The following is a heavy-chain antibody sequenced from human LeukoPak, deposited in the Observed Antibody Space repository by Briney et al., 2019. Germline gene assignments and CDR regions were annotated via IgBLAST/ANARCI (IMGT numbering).Heavy chain of an antibody. CDR2: ISYDGSNK. J-gene: IGHJ4*02. D-gene: IGHD2-2*01. V-gene: IGHV3-30*04. CDR3: ARTGCSSTSCYVGFDY. CDR1: GFTFSSYA. Sequence: GGSLRLSCAASGFTFSSYAMHWVRQAPGKGLEWVAVISYDGSNKYYADSVKGRFTISRDNSKNTQYLQMNSLRAEDTAVYYCARTGCSSTSCYVGFDYWGQGTLVTVSS.